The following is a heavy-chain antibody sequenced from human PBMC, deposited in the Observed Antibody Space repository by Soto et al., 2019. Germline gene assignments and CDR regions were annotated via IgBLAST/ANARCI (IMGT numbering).Heavy chain of an antibody. J-gene: IGHJ4*02. CDR3: ARLPSTYYYDSSGYRPLFDY. CDR2: IDPSDSYT. Sequence: GGSLKSSCKGSGYSFTNYWISWVRQMPGKGLEMMGRIDPSDSYTNYSPSFQGHVTISADKSISTAYLQWSSLKASDTAMYYCARLPSTYYYDSSGYRPLFDYWGQGTLVTVSS. CDR1: GYSFTNYW. D-gene: IGHD3-22*01. V-gene: IGHV5-10-1*01.